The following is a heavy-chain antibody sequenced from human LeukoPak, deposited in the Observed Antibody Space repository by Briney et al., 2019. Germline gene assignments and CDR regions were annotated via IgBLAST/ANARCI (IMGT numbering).Heavy chain of an antibody. CDR1: GFTFSSYE. J-gene: IGHJ6*04. D-gene: IGHD3-10*02. V-gene: IGHV3-48*03. CDR3: AELGITMIGGV. CDR2: ISSRSSTI. Sequence: GGSLRLSCAASGFTFSSYEMNWVRQAPGKGLEGGSYISSRSSTIYYADSVKGRFTISRDNDNNSLYLKMNSLRAEDTAVYYCAELGITMIGGVWGKGTTVTISS.